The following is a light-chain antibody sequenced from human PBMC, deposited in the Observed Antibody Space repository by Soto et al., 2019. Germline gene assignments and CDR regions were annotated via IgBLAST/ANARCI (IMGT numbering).Light chain of an antibody. J-gene: IGLJ3*02. Sequence: QSVLTQPPSTSGTPGQRVTISCSGGISNIGRNTVDWFQHLPGAAPRRLIYRAYQRPSGVPDRFSGSRSGTSASLAISGLRSEDEADYYCAAWDDSLTAGVFGGGTKLTVL. CDR3: AAWDDSLTAGV. V-gene: IGLV1-44*01. CDR2: RAY. CDR1: ISNIGRNT.